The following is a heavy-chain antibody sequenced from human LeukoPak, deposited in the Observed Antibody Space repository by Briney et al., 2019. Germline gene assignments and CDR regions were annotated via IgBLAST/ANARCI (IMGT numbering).Heavy chain of an antibody. J-gene: IGHJ5*02. Sequence: GGSLRLSCAASGFTFSSYSMNWVRQAPGKGLEWVSSISSSSSYVYYADSVKGRFTISRDNAKNSLYLQMNSLRAEDTAVYYCASIWGGYSGHDRWGQGTLVTVSS. CDR2: ISSSSSYV. CDR3: ASIWGGYSGHDR. CDR1: GFTFSSYS. D-gene: IGHD5-12*01. V-gene: IGHV3-21*01.